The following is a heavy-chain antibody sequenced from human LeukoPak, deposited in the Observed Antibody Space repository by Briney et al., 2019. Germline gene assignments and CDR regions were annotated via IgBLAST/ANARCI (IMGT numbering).Heavy chain of an antibody. Sequence: PGGSLRLSCAASGFTFSHYAMHWVRQGPGKGLVWVAVISDDGSTKYYADSVKGRFTISRDNSKETLFLQMNSLTAEDMAVYYCARRADTVDIWGQGTMVTVSS. CDR1: GFTFSHYA. V-gene: IGHV3-30-3*01. J-gene: IGHJ3*02. CDR2: ISDDGSTK. CDR3: ARRADTVDI.